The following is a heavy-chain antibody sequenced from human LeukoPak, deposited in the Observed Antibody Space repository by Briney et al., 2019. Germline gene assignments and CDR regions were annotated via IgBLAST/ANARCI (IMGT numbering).Heavy chain of an antibody. V-gene: IGHV4-4*07. J-gene: IGHJ4*02. CDR3: ARIGGGAATRFDY. CDR2: INTSGST. Sequence: SETLSLTCTVHGGSTSSYYCGWIRQPAGKGLEWIGRINTSGSTNYNPSLKSRVTMSVDTSKNQFSLKLSSVTAAYTAVYYCARIGGGAATRFDYGGQGTLVTISS. D-gene: IGHD2-15*01. CDR1: GGSTSSYY.